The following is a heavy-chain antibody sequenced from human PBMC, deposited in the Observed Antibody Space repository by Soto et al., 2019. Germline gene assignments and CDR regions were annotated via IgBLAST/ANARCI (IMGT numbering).Heavy chain of an antibody. CDR3: AAGGGLPRYY. CDR2: VYHSGST. J-gene: IGHJ4*02. D-gene: IGHD5-12*01. V-gene: IGHV4-30-2*01. Sequence: QLQLQESGSGLVKPSQTLSLTCAVSGGSISSGGYSWSWIRQPPGKGLEWIGYVYHSGSTYYTRSLKSRVTISVDRSKNQFSLKLSSVTAADTAVYYCAAGGGLPRYYWGQGTLVTVSS. CDR1: GGSISSGGYS.